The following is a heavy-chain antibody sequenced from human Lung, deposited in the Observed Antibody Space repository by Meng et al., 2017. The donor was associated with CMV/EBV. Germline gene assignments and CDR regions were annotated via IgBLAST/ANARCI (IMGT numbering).Heavy chain of an antibody. V-gene: IGHV3-9*01. J-gene: IGHJ4*02. Sequence: SLKISCAASGFTFDDHAMHWVRQAPGKGLEWVSGISWNSGNMGYADSVKGRFTISRDNAKNSLYLQMDNLGTEDTALYYCVRDRNYGVYLGSDYWGQGTXVTVSS. CDR3: VRDRNYGVYLGSDY. D-gene: IGHD4-17*01. CDR2: ISWNSGNM. CDR1: GFTFDDHA.